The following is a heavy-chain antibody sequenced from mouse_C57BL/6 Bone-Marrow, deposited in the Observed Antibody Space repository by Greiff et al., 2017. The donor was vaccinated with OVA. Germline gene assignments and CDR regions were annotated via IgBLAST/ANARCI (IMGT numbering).Heavy chain of an antibody. CDR1: GFSLTSYG. Sequence: QVQLQQSGPGLVQPSQSLSITCTVSGFSLTSYGVHWVRQPPGKGLEWLGVIWSGGSTDYNAAFISRLSISKDNSKSQVFFKMNSLQADDTAIYYCARARWLRFAYWGQGTLVTVSA. V-gene: IGHV2-4*01. CDR3: ARARWLRFAY. J-gene: IGHJ3*01. D-gene: IGHD2-3*01. CDR2: IWSGGST.